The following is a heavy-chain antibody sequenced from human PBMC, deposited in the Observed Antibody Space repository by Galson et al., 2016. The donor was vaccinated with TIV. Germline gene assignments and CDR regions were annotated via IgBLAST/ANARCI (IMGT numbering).Heavy chain of an antibody. D-gene: IGHD1-26*01. V-gene: IGHV3-30-3*01. J-gene: IGHJ4*02. CDR3: ARDGHEFSGNYYVVY. CDR2: ISYDESDK. CDR1: GFMFSYYN. Sequence: SLRLSCAASGFMFSYYNMHWVRQDPGEGLEWVAVISYDESDKYYADSVKGRFTISRDNFKNTLYLQMNSLRAEDSAVYYCARDGHEFSGNYYVVYWGQGTLVTVSS.